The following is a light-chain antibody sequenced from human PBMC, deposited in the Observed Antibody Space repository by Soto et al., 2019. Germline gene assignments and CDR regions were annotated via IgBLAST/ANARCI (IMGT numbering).Light chain of an antibody. CDR3: QHLNTYPLT. J-gene: IGKJ4*01. Sequence: DIQLTQSPSFLSASVGDRVTITCRASQGISSFLAWYQQKPGKAPNLLISAASTLRTGVPSRFSGSGSGTEFTLTISRLPPEDFATSYCQHLNTYPLTFGGGTKVEI. V-gene: IGKV1-9*01. CDR2: AAS. CDR1: QGISSF.